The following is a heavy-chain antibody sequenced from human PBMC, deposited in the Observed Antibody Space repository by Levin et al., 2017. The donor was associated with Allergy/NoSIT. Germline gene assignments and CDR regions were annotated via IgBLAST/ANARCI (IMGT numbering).Heavy chain of an antibody. CDR3: ARWGYSGAAGLS. J-gene: IGHJ4*02. V-gene: IGHV3-48*02. Sequence: PGESLKISCAASAFTFSNYGMNWVRQAPGKGLEWLSYISSSGGTIYYAHPAKCRFTISRDNANNSLFLQMTRLRDDDTAVYYCARWGYSGAAGLSWGQGTMVTVSS. D-gene: IGHD1-26*01. CDR1: AFTFSNYG. CDR2: ISSSGGTI.